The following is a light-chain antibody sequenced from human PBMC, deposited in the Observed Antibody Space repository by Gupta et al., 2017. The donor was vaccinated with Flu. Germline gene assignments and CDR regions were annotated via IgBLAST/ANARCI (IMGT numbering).Light chain of an antibody. CDR2: DNG. CDR3: QVWDTISDHVV. J-gene: IGLJ3*02. Sequence: SYVLTQPPSVSVAPGKPARITCGGNNIESKSVHWYQQKQGQDPVLVVYDNGDRPAGIPERFSGSNSGNTATLSISRVEAGDEADDYCQVWDTISDHVVFGEGTKVTVL. V-gene: IGLV3-21*03. CDR1: NIESKS.